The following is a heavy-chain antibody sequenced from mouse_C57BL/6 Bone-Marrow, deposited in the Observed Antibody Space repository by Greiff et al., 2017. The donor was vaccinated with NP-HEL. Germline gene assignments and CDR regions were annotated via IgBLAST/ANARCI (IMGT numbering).Heavy chain of an antibody. V-gene: IGHV1-18*01. J-gene: IGHJ2*01. CDR3: ARSGPGTHFDY. CDR2: INPNNGGT. CDR1: GYTFNDYN. D-gene: IGHD4-1*01. Sequence: EVQLQQSGPELVKPGASVKIPCKASGYTFNDYNMDWVKQSHGKSLEWIGDINPNNGGTIYNQKFKGKATLTVDKSSSTAYMELRSLTSEDTAVYYCARSGPGTHFDYWGQGTTLTVSS.